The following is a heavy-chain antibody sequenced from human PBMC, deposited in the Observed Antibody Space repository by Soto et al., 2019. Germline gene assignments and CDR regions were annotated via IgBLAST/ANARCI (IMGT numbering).Heavy chain of an antibody. CDR3: AKDWSYDYVWGSYRYNFDY. J-gene: IGHJ4*02. CDR1: GFTFDDYA. CDR2: ISWNSGSI. V-gene: IGHV3-9*01. D-gene: IGHD3-16*02. Sequence: DVQLVESGGGLVQPGRSLRLSCAASGFTFDDYAMHWVRQAPGKGLEWVSGISWNSGSIGYADSVKGRFTISRDNAKNSLYLQMNSLRAEDTALYYCAKDWSYDYVWGSYRYNFDYWGQGTLVTVSS.